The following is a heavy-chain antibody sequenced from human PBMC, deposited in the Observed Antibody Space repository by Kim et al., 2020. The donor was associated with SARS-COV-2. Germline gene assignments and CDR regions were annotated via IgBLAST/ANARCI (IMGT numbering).Heavy chain of an antibody. J-gene: IGHJ4*01. CDR2: IYHSGST. CDR3: AIDLRQMYSSSWYFDY. CDR1: GYSISSGYY. Sequence: SETLSLTCTVSGYSISSGYYWGWIRQPPGKGLEWIGSIYHSGSTYYNPSLKSRVTISVDTSKNQFSLKLSSVTAADTAVYYCAIDLRQMYSSSWYFDYWG. D-gene: IGHD6-13*01. V-gene: IGHV4-38-2*02.